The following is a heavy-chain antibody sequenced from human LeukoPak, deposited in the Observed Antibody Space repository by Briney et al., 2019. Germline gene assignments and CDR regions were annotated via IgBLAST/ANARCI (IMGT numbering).Heavy chain of an antibody. V-gene: IGHV3-20*04. J-gene: IGHJ4*02. CDR3: ARYAKSGYYLYHFDY. D-gene: IGHD3-22*01. CDR2: INWNGGST. CDR1: GFTFDDYG. Sequence: GGSLRLSCAASGFTFDDYGMSWVRQAPGKGLEWVSGINWNGGSTGYADSVKGRFTISRDNAKNSLYLQMNSLRAEDTALYYCARYAKSGYYLYHFDYWGQGTLVTVSS.